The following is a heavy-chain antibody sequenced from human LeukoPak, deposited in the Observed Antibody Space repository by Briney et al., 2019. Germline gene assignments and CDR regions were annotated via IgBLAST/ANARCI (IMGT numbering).Heavy chain of an antibody. V-gene: IGHV1-69*05. CDR1: GGTFSSYA. CDR2: IIPIFGTA. D-gene: IGHD3-3*01. CDR3: ARGGDFWSGYQGYYYYYMDV. Sequence: GASVKVSCKASGGTFSSYAISWVRQAPGQGVEWMGGIIPIFGTANYAQKFQGRVTITTDESTSTAYMELSSLRSEDPAVYYCARGGDFWSGYQGYYYYYMDVWGKGTTVTVSS. J-gene: IGHJ6*03.